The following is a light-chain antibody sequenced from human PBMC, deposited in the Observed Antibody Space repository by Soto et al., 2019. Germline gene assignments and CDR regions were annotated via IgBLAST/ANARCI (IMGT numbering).Light chain of an antibody. CDR3: QQYNNWPRT. J-gene: IGKJ1*01. CDR2: GAS. V-gene: IGKV3-15*01. Sequence: EIVMTQSPATLSVSPGERATLSCRASQSVSSNVAWYQQKPGQAPRLLIDGASTRATGIPARFSGSGSGTEFTRTISSLQSEDFAVYYCQQYNNWPRTFGQGTKVEIK. CDR1: QSVSSN.